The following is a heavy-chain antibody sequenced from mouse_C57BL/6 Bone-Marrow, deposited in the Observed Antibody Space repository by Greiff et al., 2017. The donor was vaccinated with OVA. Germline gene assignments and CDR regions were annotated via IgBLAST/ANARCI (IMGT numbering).Heavy chain of an antibody. CDR2: IYPGSGNT. D-gene: IGHD2-1*01. Sequence: QVQLQQSGAELVRPGASVKLSCKASGYTFTDYYINWVKQRPGQGLEWIARIYPGSGNTYYTEKFKGKATLTAEKSSSTAYMQLSSLTSEDSAVYFCARRGNYGYFDYWGQGTTLTVSS. CDR3: ARRGNYGYFDY. J-gene: IGHJ2*01. V-gene: IGHV1-76*01. CDR1: GYTFTDYY.